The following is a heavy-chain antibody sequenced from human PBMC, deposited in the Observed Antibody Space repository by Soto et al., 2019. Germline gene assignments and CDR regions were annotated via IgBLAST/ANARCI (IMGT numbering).Heavy chain of an antibody. CDR1: GFMFSSYW. CDR2: INSAGTST. V-gene: IGHV3-74*01. J-gene: IGHJ4*02. Sequence: EVQLVESGGGLVQPGGSLRLSCATSGFMFSSYWMHWVRQAPGKGLVWVSRINSAGTSTTYADSVKGRVTISRDNAKNTLYLQMNSLRAEDTAVYYCTRGGTYGDYWGQGTLVTVSS. D-gene: IGHD3-10*01. CDR3: TRGGTYGDY.